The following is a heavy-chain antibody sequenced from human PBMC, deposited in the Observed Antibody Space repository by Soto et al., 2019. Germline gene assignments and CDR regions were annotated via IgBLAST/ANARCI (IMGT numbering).Heavy chain of an antibody. V-gene: IGHV4-31*03. CDR2: IYSSEST. Sequence: QVQLQESGPGLVKPSQTLSLTCTVSGGSISSGGYHWSWIRQHPGKGLEWIGYIYSSESTYYNPSLKSRITISLDTSKNQFSLRLSSVTAADTAVYYCARGTSRNWIDPWGQGTLVTVSS. D-gene: IGHD2-2*01. J-gene: IGHJ5*02. CDR3: ARGTSRNWIDP. CDR1: GGSISSGGYH.